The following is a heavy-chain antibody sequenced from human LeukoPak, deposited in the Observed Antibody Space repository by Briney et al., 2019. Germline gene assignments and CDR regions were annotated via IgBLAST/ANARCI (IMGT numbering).Heavy chain of an antibody. CDR3: AREQSGTRGWYTVDY. Sequence: GGSLRLSCAASGFTFSTYAITWVRQGPGKGLEWVSAIRPDGGRTYYANSVRRRFTISRDNSKDTVYLQINGLRVEDTAVYYCAREQSGTRGWYTVDYWGQGTLVTVSS. CDR2: IRPDGGRT. V-gene: IGHV3-23*01. CDR1: GFTFSTYA. J-gene: IGHJ4*02. D-gene: IGHD6-19*01.